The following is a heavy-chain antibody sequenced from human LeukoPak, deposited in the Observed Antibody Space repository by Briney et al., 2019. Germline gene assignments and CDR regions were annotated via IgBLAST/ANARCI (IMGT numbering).Heavy chain of an antibody. CDR2: IYYSGST. CDR1: GGSISSYY. J-gene: IGHJ1*01. Sequence: SESLSLTCTVSGGSISSYYWSWIRQPPGKGLEWIGYIYYSGSTNYNPSLKSRVTISVDTSKNQFSLKLSSVTAADTAVYYCARGVSYYDSSGYKHWGQGTLVTVSS. D-gene: IGHD3-22*01. V-gene: IGHV4-59*01. CDR3: ARGVSYYDSSGYKH.